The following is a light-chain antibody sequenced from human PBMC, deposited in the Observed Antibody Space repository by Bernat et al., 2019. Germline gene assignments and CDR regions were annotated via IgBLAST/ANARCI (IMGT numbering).Light chain of an antibody. CDR2: QDT. CDR3: QAWDSSAAV. CDR1: KLGNKY. Sequence: SYELTQPPSVFVSPGQTASITCSGDKLGNKYVCWYQQKPGQSPVLIIYQDTRRPSGIPERFSGSHSWNTATLTISGTQAMDEADYYCQAWDSSAAVFGGGTKLTVL. V-gene: IGLV3-1*01. J-gene: IGLJ3*02.